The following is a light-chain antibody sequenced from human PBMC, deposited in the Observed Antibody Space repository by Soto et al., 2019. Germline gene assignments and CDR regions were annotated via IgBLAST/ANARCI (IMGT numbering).Light chain of an antibody. Sequence: PMTQSPSSVSASVGDRVTITCRASHNINRYLAWYQQKPGKAPKLLIYGANNLQPGVPTRFSGSGSGTEFTLTINNLQPEDAGSYFCQQANSFPWTFGQGT. CDR1: HNINRY. CDR3: QQANSFPWT. CDR2: GAN. V-gene: IGKV1-12*01. J-gene: IGKJ1*01.